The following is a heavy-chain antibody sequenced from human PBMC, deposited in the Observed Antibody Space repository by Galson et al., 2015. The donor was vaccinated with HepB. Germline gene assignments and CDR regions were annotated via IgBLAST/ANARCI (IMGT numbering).Heavy chain of an antibody. J-gene: IGHJ1*01. V-gene: IGHV5-51*03. CDR2: IYPGDSDT. Sequence: QSGAEVKKPGESLMISCKGSGYSFTSYWIGWVRQMPGKGLAWMGIIYPGDSDTRFRPSFQGQVTISADKSISTAYLQWSSLKASDTAMYYCATEGASYYYDSSGYPEYFQHWGQGTLVTVSS. CDR1: GYSFTSYW. D-gene: IGHD3-22*01. CDR3: ATEGASYYYDSSGYPEYFQH.